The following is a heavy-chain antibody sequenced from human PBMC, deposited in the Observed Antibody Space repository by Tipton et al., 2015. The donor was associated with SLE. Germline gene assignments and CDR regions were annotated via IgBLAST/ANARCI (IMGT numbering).Heavy chain of an antibody. Sequence: QLVQSGGGVVQPGRSLRLSCAASGFTFSSYGMHWVRQAPGKGLEWVAVISYDGSNKYYADSVKGRFTISRDNSKNTLYLQMNSLRAEDTAVYYCAKWGAITMIVVDAFDIWGQGTMVTVSS. J-gene: IGHJ3*02. D-gene: IGHD3-22*01. CDR2: ISYDGSNK. CDR3: AKWGAITMIVVDAFDI. CDR1: GFTFSSYG. V-gene: IGHV3-30*18.